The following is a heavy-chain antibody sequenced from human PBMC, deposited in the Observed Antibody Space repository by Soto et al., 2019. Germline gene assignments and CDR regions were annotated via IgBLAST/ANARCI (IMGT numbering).Heavy chain of an antibody. V-gene: IGHV3-9*01. Sequence: EVQLVESGGGLVHPGRSLRLSCVASGFIFDDHVMHCVRQVPGKGLEWVGHITWDGYSIGYGGSVRGRFTISRDNAKNTLYLQMNSLRPEDTALYYCARSWSGSTSGRVDVWGQGTTVTVSS. D-gene: IGHD3-3*01. CDR2: ITWDGYSI. CDR1: GFIFDDHV. CDR3: ARSWSGSTSGRVDV. J-gene: IGHJ6*02.